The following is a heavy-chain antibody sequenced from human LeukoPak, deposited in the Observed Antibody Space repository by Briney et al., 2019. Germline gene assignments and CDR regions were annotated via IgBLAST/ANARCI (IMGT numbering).Heavy chain of an antibody. J-gene: IGHJ4*02. D-gene: IGHD2-2*02. Sequence: TGGSLRLSCVVSGLTFSNVWMSWVRQAPGKGLEWVGRIKSKTHGGTTDYAAPVYGRFTVSRDDSKNTLYLQMNSLQTEDTAVYCCTTFSDCTSSICYTNYWGQGTLVTVSS. CDR1: GLTFSNVW. CDR2: IKSKTHGGTT. V-gene: IGHV3-15*01. CDR3: TTFSDCTSSICYTNY.